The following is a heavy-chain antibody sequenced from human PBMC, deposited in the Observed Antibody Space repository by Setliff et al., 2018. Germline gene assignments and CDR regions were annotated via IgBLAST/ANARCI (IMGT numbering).Heavy chain of an antibody. CDR2: IKPDGSET. V-gene: IGHV3-7*03. CDR1: GFTFDNYW. D-gene: IGHD6-13*01. CDR3: VPGLATAGKVS. J-gene: IGHJ5*02. Sequence: GGSLRLSCVASGFTFDNYWMGWVRQPPGKGLEWVASIKPDGSETYYVDSVKGRFTVSRDNPKNSLYLQMNSLRAEDTAVYHCVPGLATAGKVSWGQGTLVTVSS.